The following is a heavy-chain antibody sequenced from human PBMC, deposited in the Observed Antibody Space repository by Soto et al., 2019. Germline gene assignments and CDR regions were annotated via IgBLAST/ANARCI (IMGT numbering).Heavy chain of an antibody. J-gene: IGHJ4*02. V-gene: IGHV4-31*03. D-gene: IGHD3-16*02. CDR3: AREASDYIWGSYRWDYFDY. Sequence: PSETLSLTCTVSGGSISSGGYYWSWIRQHPGKGLEWIGYIYYSGSTYYNPSLKSRVTISVDTSKNQFSLKLSSVTAADTAVYYFAREASDYIWGSYRWDYFDYWGQGTLVTVSA. CDR2: IYYSGST. CDR1: GGSISSGGYY.